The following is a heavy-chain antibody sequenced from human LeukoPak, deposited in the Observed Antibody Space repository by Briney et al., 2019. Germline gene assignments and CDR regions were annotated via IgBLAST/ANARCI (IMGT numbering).Heavy chain of an antibody. CDR2: ISTSSSYI. CDR3: ARGPPHYYGSGNYYFDY. J-gene: IGHJ4*02. V-gene: IGHV3-21*01. Sequence: GGSLRLSCAASGFTFSNYNMNWVRQAPGKGLEWVSSISTSSSYIYYADSMKGRFTISRDNAKNSLYLQMNSPRAEDTAVYYCARGPPHYYGSGNYYFDYWGQGTLVTVSS. D-gene: IGHD3-10*01. CDR1: GFTFSNYN.